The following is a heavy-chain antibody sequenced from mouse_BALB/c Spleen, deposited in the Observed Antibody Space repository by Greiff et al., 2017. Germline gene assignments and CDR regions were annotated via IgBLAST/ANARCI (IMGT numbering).Heavy chain of an antibody. CDR3: ARSYYYGSSYYAMDY. V-gene: IGHV3-2*02. CDR1: GYSITSDYA. J-gene: IGHJ4*01. Sequence: EVKLMESGPGLVKPSQSLTLTCTVTGYSITSDYAWNWIRQFPGNKLEWMGYISYSGSTSYNPSLKSRISITRDTSKNQFFLQLNSVTTEDTATYYCARSYYYGSSYYAMDYWGQGTSVTVSS. CDR2: ISYSGST. D-gene: IGHD1-1*01.